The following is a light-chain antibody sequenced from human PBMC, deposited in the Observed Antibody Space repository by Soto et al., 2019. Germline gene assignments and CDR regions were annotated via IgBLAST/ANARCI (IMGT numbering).Light chain of an antibody. CDR3: QQYNNWPPIT. V-gene: IGKV3-15*01. CDR1: QSISDT. Sequence: DIVMTQSPATLSVSPGGRATLSCRASQSISDTLAWFQQKPGQAPRLLIHGASTRATGFPARFSGSGSGTEFTLTISSLQSEDFAVYYCQQYNNWPPITFGQGTRLEIK. J-gene: IGKJ5*01. CDR2: GAS.